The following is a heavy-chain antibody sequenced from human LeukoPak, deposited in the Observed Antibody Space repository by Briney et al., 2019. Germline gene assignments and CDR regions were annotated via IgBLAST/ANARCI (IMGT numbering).Heavy chain of an antibody. CDR3: AKDFDY. Sequence: GGSLRLSCAASGFTFDDYAMHWVRQAPGKGLEWVSGISWNSGSIGYADSVKGRFTVSRDNAKNSLYLQMNSLRAEDTALYYCAKDFDYWGQGTLVTVSS. J-gene: IGHJ4*02. V-gene: IGHV3-9*01. CDR2: ISWNSGSI. CDR1: GFTFDDYA.